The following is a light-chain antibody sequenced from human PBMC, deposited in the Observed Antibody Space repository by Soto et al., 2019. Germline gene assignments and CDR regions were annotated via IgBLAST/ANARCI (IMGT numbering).Light chain of an antibody. V-gene: IGLV2-14*01. CDR2: EVS. J-gene: IGLJ2*01. CDR3: SSYTSSRTHI. Sequence: QPVLTQPASVSGSPGQSITISCTGTSSDVGAYNYVSWYQQHPGKAPKLMIYEVSNRPSGVSNRFSGSKSGNTASLTISGVQAEDEADYYCSSYTSSRTHIFGEGTKLTVL. CDR1: SSDVGAYNY.